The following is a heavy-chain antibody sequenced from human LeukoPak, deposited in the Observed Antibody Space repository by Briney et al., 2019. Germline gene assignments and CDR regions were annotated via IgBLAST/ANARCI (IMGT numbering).Heavy chain of an antibody. D-gene: IGHD3-3*01. Sequence: GASVKVSCKASGGTFSSYAISWVRQAPGQGLEWMGEIIPIFGTANYAQKFQGRVTITADESTSTAYMELSSLRAEDTAVYYCAKDQRDDFWSGYTRGEAFDIWGQGTMVTVSS. CDR1: GGTFSSYA. J-gene: IGHJ3*02. CDR2: IIPIFGTA. CDR3: AKDQRDDFWSGYTRGEAFDI. V-gene: IGHV1-69*01.